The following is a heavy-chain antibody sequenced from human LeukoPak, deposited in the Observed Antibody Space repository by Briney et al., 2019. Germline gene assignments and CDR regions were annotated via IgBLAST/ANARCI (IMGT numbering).Heavy chain of an antibody. J-gene: IGHJ4*02. Sequence: SETLSLTCTVSGGSISSGGYYWSWIRQHPGKGLEWIGYIYYSGSTYYNPSLKSRVTISVDTSKNQFSLKLSSVTAADTAVYYCARGYDIFDFDYWGQGTLVTVSS. CDR3: ARGYDIFDFDY. CDR1: GGSISSGGYY. CDR2: IYYSGST. V-gene: IGHV4-31*03. D-gene: IGHD3-9*01.